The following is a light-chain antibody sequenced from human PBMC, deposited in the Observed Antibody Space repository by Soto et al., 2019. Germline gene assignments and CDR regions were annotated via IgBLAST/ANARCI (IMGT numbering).Light chain of an antibody. Sequence: EIVMAQSPPSLTVTPGEPASISCRSSQRLLHSNGHTFLDWYLQKPGQSPQLLIYLGSNRASRVPDKGRGSGGGTDFSLEISRVEADDVGVFLFMQGLETPCTFGQGPKV. J-gene: IGKJ2*02. CDR3: MQGLETPCT. V-gene: IGKV2-28*01. CDR2: LGS. CDR1: QRLLHSNGHTF.